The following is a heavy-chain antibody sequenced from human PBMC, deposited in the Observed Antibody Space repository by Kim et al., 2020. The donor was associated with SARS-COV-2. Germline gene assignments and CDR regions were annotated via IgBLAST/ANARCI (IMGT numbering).Heavy chain of an antibody. Sequence: GESLKISCKAFGFRFTNYWIGWVRQMPGKGLEWMGILYPGDSDVRYSPSFQGQVTISADRSTSTAYLQLTSLKASDTAMYYCARSRGVIHYYFHYWGQGTLVIVSS. CDR2: LYPGDSDV. D-gene: IGHD3-10*01. CDR3: ARSRGVIHYYFHY. V-gene: IGHV5-51*01. J-gene: IGHJ4*02. CDR1: GFRFTNYW.